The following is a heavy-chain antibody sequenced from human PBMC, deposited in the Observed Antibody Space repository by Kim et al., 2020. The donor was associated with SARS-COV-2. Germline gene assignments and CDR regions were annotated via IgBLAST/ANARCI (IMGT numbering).Heavy chain of an antibody. CDR3: ARVRYIVVVPAARRWFDP. D-gene: IGHD2-2*01. CDR1: GFTFSSYW. V-gene: IGHV3-7*04. J-gene: IGHJ5*02. CDR2: IKQDGSEK. Sequence: GGSLRHSCAASGFTFSSYWMSWVRQAPGKGLEWVANIKQDGSEKYYVDSVEGRFTISRDNAKNSLYLQMNSLRAEDTAVYYCARVRYIVVVPAARRWFDPWGQGTLVTVSS.